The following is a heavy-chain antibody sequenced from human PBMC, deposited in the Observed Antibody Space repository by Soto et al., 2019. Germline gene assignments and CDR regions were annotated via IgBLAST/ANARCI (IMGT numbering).Heavy chain of an antibody. D-gene: IGHD3-10*01. CDR1: GFTFDDYA. Sequence: GGSLRLSCAASGFTFDDYAMHWVRQAPGKGLEWVSLISWDGGSTYYADSVKGRFTISRDNSKNSLYLQMNSLRAEDTALYYCAKDGRFGELLSPGVYYYYYGMDVWGQGTTVTVSS. J-gene: IGHJ6*02. CDR3: AKDGRFGELLSPGVYYYYYGMDV. V-gene: IGHV3-43D*03. CDR2: ISWDGGST.